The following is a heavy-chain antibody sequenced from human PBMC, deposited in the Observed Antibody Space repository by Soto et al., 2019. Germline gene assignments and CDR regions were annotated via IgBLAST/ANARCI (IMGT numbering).Heavy chain of an antibody. CDR2: INHSGST. V-gene: IGHV4-34*01. CDR3: ARVISTTPIRYYFDY. J-gene: IGHJ4*02. CDR1: GGSFSGYY. D-gene: IGHD2-2*01. Sequence: SETLSLTCAVYGGSFSGYYWSWIRQPPGKGLEWIGEINHSGSTNYNPSLKSRVTISVDTSKNQFSLKLSSVTAADTAVYYCARVISTTPIRYYFDYWGQGTLVTVSS.